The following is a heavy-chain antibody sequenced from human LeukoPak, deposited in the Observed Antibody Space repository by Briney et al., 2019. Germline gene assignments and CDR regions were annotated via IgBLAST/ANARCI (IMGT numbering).Heavy chain of an antibody. V-gene: IGHV3-23*01. D-gene: IGHD3-10*01. CDR1: GFTFSSYG. CDR2: MSGSGGST. CDR3: AKDRSYYGSGSHSDY. Sequence: PGGSLRLSCAASGFTFSSYGMSWVRQAPGRGLEWVSGMSGSGGSTYYADSVKGRFTISRDNSKNTLYLQMNSLRAEDTAVYYCAKDRSYYGSGSHSDYWGQGTLVTVSS. J-gene: IGHJ4*02.